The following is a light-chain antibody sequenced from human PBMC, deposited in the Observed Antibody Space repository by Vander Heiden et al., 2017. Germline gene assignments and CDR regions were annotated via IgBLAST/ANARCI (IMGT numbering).Light chain of an antibody. V-gene: IGKV3-20*01. CDR2: GAS. CDR1: QSVSSSH. Sequence: EIVLTQSPGTLSLSPGERATLSCRASQSVSSSHLAWYQQKPGQAPRLLIYGASSRATGIPDRFSGSGYGTDFTLTISRLDPEDFAVYYCQQYGSSPSLTFGGGTKVEIK. J-gene: IGKJ4*01. CDR3: QQYGSSPSLT.